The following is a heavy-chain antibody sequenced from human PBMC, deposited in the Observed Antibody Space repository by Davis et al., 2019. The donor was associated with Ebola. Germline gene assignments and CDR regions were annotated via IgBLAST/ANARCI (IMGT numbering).Heavy chain of an antibody. D-gene: IGHD2-15*01. Sequence: MPSETLSLTCTVSGGSISSYYWSWIRQPPGKGLEWIGYIYYSGSTNYNPSLKSRVTISVDTSKNQFSLKLNSVTAADTAVYYCARLGYCSGGSCYFFDYWGQGTLVTVSS. V-gene: IGHV4-59*01. CDR3: ARLGYCSGGSCYFFDY. CDR1: GGSISSYY. CDR2: IYYSGST. J-gene: IGHJ4*02.